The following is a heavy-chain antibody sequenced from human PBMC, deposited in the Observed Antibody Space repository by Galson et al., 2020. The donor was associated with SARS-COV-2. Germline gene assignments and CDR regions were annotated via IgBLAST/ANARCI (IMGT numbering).Heavy chain of an antibody. D-gene: IGHD6-19*01. Sequence: GESLKISCAASGFTFSSYGMHWVRQAPGKGLEWVAVIWYDGSNKYYADSVKGRFTISRDNSKNTLYLQMNSLRAEDTAVYYCAKDFYDSGWSLGPAFDYWGQGTLVTVSS. V-gene: IGHV3-33*06. CDR2: IWYDGSNK. CDR3: AKDFYDSGWSLGPAFDY. CDR1: GFTFSSYG. J-gene: IGHJ4*02.